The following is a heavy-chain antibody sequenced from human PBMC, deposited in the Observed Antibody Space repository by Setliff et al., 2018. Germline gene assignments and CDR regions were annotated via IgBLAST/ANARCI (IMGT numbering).Heavy chain of an antibody. CDR3: VRSGKFGMRFWFDQ. D-gene: IGHD1-26*01. Sequence: ASVKVSCKASGNRFTDYNLHWVRQAPGQGLEWMGWINPDSGDTHYARKFQGRVTMTRDTSINTAYMELGSLTSDDTAFYYCVRSGKFGMRFWFDQWGQGTLVTVSS. CDR2: INPDSGDT. CDR1: GNRFTDYN. V-gene: IGHV1-2*02. J-gene: IGHJ5*02.